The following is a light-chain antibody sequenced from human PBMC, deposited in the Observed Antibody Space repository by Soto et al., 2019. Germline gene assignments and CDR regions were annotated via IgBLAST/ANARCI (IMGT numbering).Light chain of an antibody. Sequence: DIQMTQSPSTLSASVADRVTIACRASQAISGYLAWYQRKPGKAPKLLIYDAANLQTGVSSRFSGSGSGTEFTLTINSLQPDDFATYYCQQYSSDPLTFGGGTKVEIK. V-gene: IGKV1-5*01. J-gene: IGKJ4*01. CDR1: QAISGY. CDR3: QQYSSDPLT. CDR2: DAA.